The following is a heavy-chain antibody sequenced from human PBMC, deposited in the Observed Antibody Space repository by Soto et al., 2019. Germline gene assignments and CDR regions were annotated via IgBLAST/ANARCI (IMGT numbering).Heavy chain of an antibody. D-gene: IGHD3-10*02. CDR3: AKQDDRGALES. Sequence: PWESLKISCKISGKAFTSCWVVWVRQMPGRGLEWMGNIYPGDSDTRYTPPFQGQVTISADKYTNTAYLQWHSLQASDTALYYCAKQDDRGALESWGQGKKVTVSS. J-gene: IGHJ3*02. V-gene: IGHV5-51*01. CDR1: GKAFTSCW. CDR2: IYPGDSDT.